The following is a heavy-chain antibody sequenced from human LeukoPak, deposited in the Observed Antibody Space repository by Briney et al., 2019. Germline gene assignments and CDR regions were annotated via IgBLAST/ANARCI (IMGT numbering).Heavy chain of an antibody. J-gene: IGHJ4*02. CDR3: ARRVRSADYRLDY. Sequence: PSETLSLTCAVYGGSFTIYSWTWIRQPPGKSLEWVGEISPSGNTQYNPSLKSRVTISLDASKSQFYLKLNSVTAADTAVYYCARRVRSADYRLDYWGQGTLVTVSS. V-gene: IGHV4-34*01. D-gene: IGHD4-11*01. CDR1: GGSFTIYS. CDR2: ISPSGNT.